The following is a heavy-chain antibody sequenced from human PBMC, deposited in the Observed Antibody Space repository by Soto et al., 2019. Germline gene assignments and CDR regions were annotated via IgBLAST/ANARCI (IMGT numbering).Heavy chain of an antibody. Sequence: QVPLVESGGGVVQPGRSLRLSCAASGFRFTAYALHWVRQAPGKGLEWVAIISYDGNDKYFLDSVKGRFTISRDNSKNTLYLQMNNLRPEDTGVYFCVRGQYFDHWGQGTLVTVSS. CDR2: ISYDGNDK. CDR1: GFRFTAYA. V-gene: IGHV3-30-3*01. CDR3: VRGQYFDH. J-gene: IGHJ4*02.